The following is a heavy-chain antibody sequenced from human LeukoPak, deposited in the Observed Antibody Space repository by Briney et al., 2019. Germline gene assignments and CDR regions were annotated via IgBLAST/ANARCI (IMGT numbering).Heavy chain of an antibody. Sequence: GGSLRLSCAASGFRLSDYWMNWVRQAPGKGLEWVASINQGGSEKHYVDSLRGRFTISRDNAKNSLYLQMSSLRVVDTAVYYCARDGVAAGLYFDSWGQGTLVTVSS. J-gene: IGHJ4*02. D-gene: IGHD2-15*01. CDR3: ARDGVAAGLYFDS. CDR1: GFRLSDYW. CDR2: INQGGSEK. V-gene: IGHV3-7*03.